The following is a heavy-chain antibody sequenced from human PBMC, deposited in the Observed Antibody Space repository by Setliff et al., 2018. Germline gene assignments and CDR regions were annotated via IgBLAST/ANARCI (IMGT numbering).Heavy chain of an antibody. CDR3: ARDRGGRVLDY. D-gene: IGHD3-10*01. CDR2: IYTCGST. Sequence: SETLSLTCTVSGGSISSGSYYWSWIRQPAGKGLEWIGHIYTCGSTNYNPSLKSRVTISVDTSKNQFSLKLSSVTAADTAVYYCARDRGGRVLDYWGQGTLVTVSS. J-gene: IGHJ4*02. CDR1: GGSISSGSYY. V-gene: IGHV4-61*09.